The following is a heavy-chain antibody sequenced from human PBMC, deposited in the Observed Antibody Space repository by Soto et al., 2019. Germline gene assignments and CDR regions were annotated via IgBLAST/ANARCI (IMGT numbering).Heavy chain of an antibody. CDR1: GGSISLYY. CDR2: IYETGST. CDR3: ARGRRWVDY. Sequence: SETLSLTCTVSGGSISLYYWSWIRQPPGKTLEWIGYIYETGSTKYNPSLESRVTMSVDSSNQFSLTLNSVTAADTAVYYCARGRRWVDYWGQGTLVTVSS. V-gene: IGHV4-59*01. J-gene: IGHJ4*02.